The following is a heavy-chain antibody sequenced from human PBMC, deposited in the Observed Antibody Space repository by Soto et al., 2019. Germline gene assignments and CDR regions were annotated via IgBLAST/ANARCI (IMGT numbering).Heavy chain of an antibody. Sequence: ETLSLTCTVSVGSISSYYWSWIRQPPGKGLEWIGYIYYSGSTNYNPSLKSRVTISVDTSKNQFSLKLSSVTAADTAVYYCARVALDRGSWYLAGPGYFDYWGQGTLVTVSS. J-gene: IGHJ4*02. CDR1: VGSISSYY. D-gene: IGHD6-13*01. V-gene: IGHV4-59*01. CDR3: ARVALDRGSWYLAGPGYFDY. CDR2: IYYSGST.